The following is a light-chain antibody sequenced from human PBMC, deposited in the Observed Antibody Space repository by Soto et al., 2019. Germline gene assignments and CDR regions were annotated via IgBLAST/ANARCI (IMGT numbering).Light chain of an antibody. Sequence: EIVLTQSPGILSLSPGERATVSCRASETVTGSYIAWYQQKPGQAPSLLLYGASIRATGIPDRFSGSGSGTDFVLTISGLEPEDCAVYYCQQYGSSPRTFGQGTKVEIK. CDR2: GAS. V-gene: IGKV3-20*01. CDR3: QQYGSSPRT. CDR1: ETVTGSY. J-gene: IGKJ1*01.